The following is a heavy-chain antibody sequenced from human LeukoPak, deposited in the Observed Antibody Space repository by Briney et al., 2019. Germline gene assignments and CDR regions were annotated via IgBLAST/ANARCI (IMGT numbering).Heavy chain of an antibody. D-gene: IGHD6-19*01. Sequence: ASVKVSCKASGYTFTSYYMHWVRQAPGQGLEWMGIINPSGGSTSYAQKFQGRVTTTRDTSTSTVYMELSSLRSEDTAVYYCLSGSSGWYGFDYWGQGTLVTVSS. CDR3: LSGSSGWYGFDY. CDR2: INPSGGST. J-gene: IGHJ4*02. V-gene: IGHV1-46*01. CDR1: GYTFTSYY.